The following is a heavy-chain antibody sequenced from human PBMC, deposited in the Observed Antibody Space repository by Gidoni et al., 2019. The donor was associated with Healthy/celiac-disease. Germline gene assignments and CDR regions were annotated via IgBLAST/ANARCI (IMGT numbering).Heavy chain of an antibody. D-gene: IGHD2-15*01. CDR2: IIPIFGTA. J-gene: IGHJ4*02. CDR3: ARGPCSGGSCYSLDFDY. Sequence: QVQLVQSVAEVKKPGSSVKVSCKASGGTFSSYAISWVRQAPGQGLEWMGGIIPIFGTANYAQKFQGRVTITADESTSTAYMELSSLRSEDTAVYYCARGPCSGGSCYSLDFDYWGQGTLVTVSS. V-gene: IGHV1-69*01. CDR1: GGTFSSYA.